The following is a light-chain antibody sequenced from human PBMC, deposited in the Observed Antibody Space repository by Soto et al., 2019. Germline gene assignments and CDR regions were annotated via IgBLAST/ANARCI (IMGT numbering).Light chain of an antibody. Sequence: ETVLTQSPGTLSLSPGERATLSCRASQTVSSSYLAWYQQKPGQAPRLLIYGASSRATGIPDRFSGSGSGTDFTLTISRLEPEDFAVYYCQQYCQQYGSSPPSWTFGQGIRVEIK. J-gene: IGKJ1*01. V-gene: IGKV3-20*01. CDR1: QTVSSSY. CDR2: GAS. CDR3: QQYCQQYGSSPPSWT.